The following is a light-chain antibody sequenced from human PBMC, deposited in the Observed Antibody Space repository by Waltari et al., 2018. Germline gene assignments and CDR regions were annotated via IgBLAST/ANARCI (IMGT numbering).Light chain of an antibody. CDR2: EAS. J-gene: IGKJ4*01. CDR1: QSIRSS. Sequence: DIQMTQSPSTLSESVGDRVTITCRASQSIRSSLAWYQQKPGKAPKFLIYEASSLESGVPSRFSGSGSGTEFTLTISSLQPDDFATYFCQQYDAYALTFGGGTKVEIK. V-gene: IGKV1-5*03. CDR3: QQYDAYALT.